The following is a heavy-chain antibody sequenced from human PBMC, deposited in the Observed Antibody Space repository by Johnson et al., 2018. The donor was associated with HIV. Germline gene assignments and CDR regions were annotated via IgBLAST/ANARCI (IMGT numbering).Heavy chain of an antibody. Sequence: VQLVESGGGLVQPGGSLRFSCAVSGFTFSSYAMSWVRQAPGKGLEWVSAISGSGGSTYYADSVKGRFTISRDNAKNCLYLQMNSLRVEDTALYYCVRVMGDIWGQGTMATVSS. CDR1: GFTFSSYA. V-gene: IGHV3-23*04. J-gene: IGHJ3*02. CDR2: ISGSGGST. CDR3: VRVMGDI. D-gene: IGHD3-16*01.